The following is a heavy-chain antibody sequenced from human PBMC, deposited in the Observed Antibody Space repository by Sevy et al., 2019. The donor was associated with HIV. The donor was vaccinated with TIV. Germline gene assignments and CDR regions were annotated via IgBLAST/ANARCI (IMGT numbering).Heavy chain of an antibody. Sequence: GGSLRLSCAASGFTFSSHAMHWVRQAPGKGLEWVALISYDGVIKYYAESVKGRFTISRDNSKNNLYLQMNSLRADDTAVYYCAREAGYSTGWSPGNYWGQGTLVTVSS. CDR2: ISYDGVIK. CDR3: AREAGYSTGWSPGNY. J-gene: IGHJ4*02. V-gene: IGHV3-30*14. CDR1: GFTFSSHA. D-gene: IGHD6-19*01.